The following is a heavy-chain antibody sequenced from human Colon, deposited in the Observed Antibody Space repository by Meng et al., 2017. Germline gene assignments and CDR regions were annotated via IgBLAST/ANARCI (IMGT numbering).Heavy chain of an antibody. CDR3: VRSRTTEITKYYFDY. Sequence: VLPVEPGRVLLQPGASLSTCCAASGFTFSAYYMTWIRQAPGKGLEWLSYISSRGDNTYYAESVRCRFTISRDNAKNTVFLHMNSLSADDTAVYYCVRSRTTEITKYYFDYWGQGTLVTVSS. CDR1: GFTFSAYY. J-gene: IGHJ4*02. V-gene: IGHV3-11*01. CDR2: ISSRGDNT. D-gene: IGHD3-16*01.